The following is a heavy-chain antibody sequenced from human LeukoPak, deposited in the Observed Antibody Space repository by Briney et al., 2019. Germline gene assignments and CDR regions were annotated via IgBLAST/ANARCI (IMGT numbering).Heavy chain of an antibody. J-gene: IGHJ4*02. CDR2: ISYDGSNK. D-gene: IGHD6-13*01. CDR3: AKAEGIAAAGTIDY. Sequence: GGSLRLSCAASGFTFSSYGTHWVRQAPGKGLEWVAVISYDGSNKYYADSVKGRFTISRDNSKNTLYLQMNSLRAEDTAVYYCAKAEGIAAAGTIDYWGQGTLVTVSS. CDR1: GFTFSSYG. V-gene: IGHV3-30*18.